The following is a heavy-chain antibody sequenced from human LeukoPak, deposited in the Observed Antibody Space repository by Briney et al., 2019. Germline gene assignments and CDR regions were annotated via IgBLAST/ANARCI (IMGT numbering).Heavy chain of an antibody. D-gene: IGHD3-10*01. V-gene: IGHV3-7*03. Sequence: GGSLRLSCVTSGFTFTNHWMSWVRQAPGKGLERVANIREDGGHTNYVDSVRGRFTISRDNSKNSLYLQMNSLRTEDSALYYCAKGPTIPPYYNSGSYYETKAQFDCWGQGTLVTVAS. CDR3: AKGPTIPPYYNSGSYYETKAQFDC. J-gene: IGHJ4*02. CDR2: IREDGGHT. CDR1: GFTFTNHW.